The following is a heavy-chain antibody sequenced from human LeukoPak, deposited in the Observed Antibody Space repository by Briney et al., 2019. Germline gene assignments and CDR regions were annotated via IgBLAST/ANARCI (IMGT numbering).Heavy chain of an antibody. J-gene: IGHJ4*02. CDR3: ARGNPSSRH. V-gene: IGHV3-66*02. D-gene: IGHD1-14*01. Sequence: GGSLRLSCAASGFTVINNYMYWVRQAPGKGLEWVSMFYSGGATYYIDSVKGRFTISRDNFKNTLNLQMNNLRSEDTAVYYCARGNPSSRHWGQGTLVTVSS. CDR2: FYSGGAT. CDR1: GFTVINNY.